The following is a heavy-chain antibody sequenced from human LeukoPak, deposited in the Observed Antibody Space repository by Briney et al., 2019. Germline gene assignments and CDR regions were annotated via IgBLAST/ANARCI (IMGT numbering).Heavy chain of an antibody. D-gene: IGHD2-15*01. CDR2: ISGSSSYM. CDR3: ARDFDDSQGV. CDR1: GFTFSRYS. Sequence: GRSLRLSCAASGFTFSRYSMNWVRQAPGKGLEWVSSISGSSSYMYYADSVKGRFTISRDNAKNSLYLQMNSLRADDTAVYYCARDFDDSQGVWGHGTTVTVSS. V-gene: IGHV3-21*01. J-gene: IGHJ6*02.